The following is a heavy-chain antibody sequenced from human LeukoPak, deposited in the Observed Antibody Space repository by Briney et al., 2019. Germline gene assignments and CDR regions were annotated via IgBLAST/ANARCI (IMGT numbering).Heavy chain of an antibody. Sequence: GGSLRLSCAASGFTVSSNYMSWVRQAPGKGLEWVSVIYSGGSTYYADSVKGRFTISKDNSKNTLYLQRNSLRAEDTAVYYCARALEFWSGYYVSWGQGTLVTVSS. J-gene: IGHJ5*02. CDR3: ARALEFWSGYYVS. V-gene: IGHV3-53*01. D-gene: IGHD3-3*01. CDR1: GFTVSSNY. CDR2: IYSGGST.